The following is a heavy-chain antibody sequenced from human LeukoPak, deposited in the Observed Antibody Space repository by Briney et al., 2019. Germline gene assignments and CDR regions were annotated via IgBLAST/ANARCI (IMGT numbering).Heavy chain of an antibody. CDR2: IYPGDSDT. CDR3: ARLTTMIVVVPGDFDY. D-gene: IGHD3-22*01. V-gene: IGHV5-51*01. Sequence: GESLKISCXGSGYGFTSYWIGWVRQMAGKGLEWMRIIYPGDSDTRYSPSFQGQVTISADKSISTAYLQWSSLKASDTAMYYCARLTTMIVVVPGDFDYWGQGTLVTVSS. CDR1: GYGFTSYW. J-gene: IGHJ4*02.